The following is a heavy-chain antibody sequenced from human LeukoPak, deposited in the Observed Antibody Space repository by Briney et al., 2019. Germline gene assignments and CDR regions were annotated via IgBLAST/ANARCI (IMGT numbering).Heavy chain of an antibody. J-gene: IGHJ4*02. V-gene: IGHV4-39*01. CDR3: AATTIIVVVDY. Sequence: ASETLSLTCTVSGGSISSDTYYWGWIRQPPGKGLEWIGGIYYSGITYYNPSLKSRVTISVDTSKNQFSLKLTSVTAADAAVYYCAATTIIVVVDYWGQGTLVTVSS. CDR2: IYYSGIT. CDR1: GGSISSDTYY. D-gene: IGHD3-22*01.